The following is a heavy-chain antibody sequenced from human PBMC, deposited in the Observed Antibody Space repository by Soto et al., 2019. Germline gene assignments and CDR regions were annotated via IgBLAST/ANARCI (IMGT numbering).Heavy chain of an antibody. J-gene: IGHJ5*02. Sequence: SLRLSCAASGFNFTNHWVHWVRQAPGKGLVWVSRITSDGKSKAYAESVKGRFAISRDNAKNTVYLQMNGLTVEDTAVYYCARESGDWPLNWFDPWGQGTLVTVSS. D-gene: IGHD2-21*02. V-gene: IGHV3-74*01. CDR3: ARESGDWPLNWFDP. CDR1: GFNFTNHW. CDR2: ITSDGKSK.